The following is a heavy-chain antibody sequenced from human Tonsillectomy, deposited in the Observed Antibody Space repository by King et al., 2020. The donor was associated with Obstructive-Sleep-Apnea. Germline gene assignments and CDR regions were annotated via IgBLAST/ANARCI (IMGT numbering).Heavy chain of an antibody. J-gene: IGHJ4*02. CDR1: GGSISTRNYY. CDR2: IYYSGST. Sequence: MQLQESGPGLVKPSETLSLTCSVSGGSISTRNYYWGWIRQPPGKGLERIGNIYYSGSTHNNPSLKSRVTVSVDTSKHQFFLKMISVTAADTAVYYCASLQYSTSHFDNWGQGTLVTVSS. CDR3: ASLQYSTSHFDN. D-gene: IGHD6-6*01. V-gene: IGHV4-39*07.